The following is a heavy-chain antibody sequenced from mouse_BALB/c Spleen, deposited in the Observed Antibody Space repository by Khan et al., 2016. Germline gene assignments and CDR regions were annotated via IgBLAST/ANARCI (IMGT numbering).Heavy chain of an antibody. D-gene: IGHD1-2*01. Sequence: QVQLQQSGAELARPGASVKMSCKASGYTFTSYTMHWVKQRPGQGLEWIGYINPSIGYTNYNQKFKDKATLTADKSSSTAYMQLSSLTSEDSAVXYCARSAITSAPFAYWGQGTLVTVSA. V-gene: IGHV1-4*01. CDR1: GYTFTSYT. J-gene: IGHJ3*01. CDR3: ARSAITSAPFAY. CDR2: INPSIGYT.